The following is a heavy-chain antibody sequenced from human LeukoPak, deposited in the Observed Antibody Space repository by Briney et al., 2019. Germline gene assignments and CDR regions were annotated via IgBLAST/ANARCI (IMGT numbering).Heavy chain of an antibody. D-gene: IGHD6-19*01. Sequence: SETLSLTCTVSGGSTSSVSYYWGWIRQPPGKGLEWIGGIYYSGTTYYNPSLKSRVAISIDTFNNQYSLGLSSVTAADTAVYYCARYSSGLDYWGQGTLVTVSS. J-gene: IGHJ4*02. CDR1: GGSTSSVSYY. CDR2: IYYSGTT. V-gene: IGHV4-39*07. CDR3: ARYSSGLDY.